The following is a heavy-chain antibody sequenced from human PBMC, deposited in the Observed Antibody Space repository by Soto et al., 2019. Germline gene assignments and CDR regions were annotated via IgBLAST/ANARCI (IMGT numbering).Heavy chain of an antibody. D-gene: IGHD3-16*02. CDR1: GFSLIPVGVG. J-gene: IGHJ3*02. CDR2: IYWDNDK. CDR3: AHLTITYGGVIGLDAFDT. V-gene: IGHV2-5*02. Sequence: QITLKESAPTLVQPSETLTLTCTFSGFSLIPVGVGVGWIRQPPGKALEWVAVIYWDNDKRYNPSLNSRLSITKDTSRNQVVLTMTNIDPVDTGTYFCAHLTITYGGVIGLDAFDTWGQRTLVTVSS.